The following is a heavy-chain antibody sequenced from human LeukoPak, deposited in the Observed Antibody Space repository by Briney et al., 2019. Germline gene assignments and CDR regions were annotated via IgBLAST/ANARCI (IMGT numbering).Heavy chain of an antibody. J-gene: IGHJ5*02. CDR1: GASINTYY. CDR2: IHNTGGS. D-gene: IGHD3-10*01. V-gene: IGHV4-59*01. CDR3: ARGPTNWFGELLGNWFDP. Sequence: SETLSLTCTVSGASINTYYWNWLRQPPGKGLEWLGYIHNTGGSNSNPSLKSRVTMSLDTSRNQFSLRLTSVTAADTAVYYCARGPTNWFGELLGNWFDPWGQGILVTVPS.